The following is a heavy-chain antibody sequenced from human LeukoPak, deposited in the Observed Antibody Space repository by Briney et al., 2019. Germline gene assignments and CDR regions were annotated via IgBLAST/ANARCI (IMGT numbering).Heavy chain of an antibody. J-gene: IGHJ4*02. CDR2: MNPNSGNT. V-gene: IGHV1-8*01. D-gene: IGHD4-17*01. CDR1: EQTSTGYG. Sequence: GSVQRSCKPSEQTSTGYGMSVELGASGQSLKWMGWMNPNSGNTGYAQKFQGRVTMTTDTSTSTDYMELRSLRSDDTAVYYCARDDYGDYRPTRLFDYWGQGTLVTVSS. CDR3: ARDDYGDYRPTRLFDY.